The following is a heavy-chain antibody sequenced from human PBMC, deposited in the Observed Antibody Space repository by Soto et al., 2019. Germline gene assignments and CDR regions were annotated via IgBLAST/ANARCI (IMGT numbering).Heavy chain of an antibody. CDR1: GYTFTGYY. CDR3: ARAPMAPLTTVTTDYYYYMDV. V-gene: IGHV1-2*04. D-gene: IGHD4-17*01. CDR2: INPNSGGT. J-gene: IGHJ6*03. Sequence: ASVKVSCKASGYTFTGYYMHWVRQAPGQGLEWMGWINPNSGGTNYAQKFQGWVTMTRDTSISTAYMELSRLRSDDTAVYYCARAPMAPLTTVTTDYYYYMDVWGKGTTVTVSS.